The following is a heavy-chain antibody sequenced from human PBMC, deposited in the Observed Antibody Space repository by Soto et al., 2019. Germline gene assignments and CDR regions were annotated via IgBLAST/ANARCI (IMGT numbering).Heavy chain of an antibody. CDR2: IYYSGST. D-gene: IGHD2-8*01. Sequence: QVQLQESGPGLVKPSETLSLTCTVSGGSISSYYWSWIRQPPGKGLEWFGYIYYSGSTNYNPSLKSRVTISVDTSKNQFSLKLSSVTAADTAVYYCARDSRGPTNDYYMDVWGKGTTVTVSS. J-gene: IGHJ6*03. CDR3: ARDSRGPTNDYYMDV. CDR1: GGSISSYY. V-gene: IGHV4-59*01.